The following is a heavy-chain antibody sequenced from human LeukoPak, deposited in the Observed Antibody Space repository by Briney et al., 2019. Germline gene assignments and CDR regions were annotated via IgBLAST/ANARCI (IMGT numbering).Heavy chain of an antibody. V-gene: IGHV3-48*03. CDR2: ISSSGSTI. CDR3: ARARGSEIDY. CDR1: GFTFSSYE. J-gene: IGHJ4*02. Sequence: GGSLRLSCAASGFTFSSYEMNWVRQAPGKGLEYVSYISSSGSTIYYADSVKGRFTISRDNAKNTLYLQMNSLRAEDTAVYYCARARGSEIDYWGQGTMVTVSS. D-gene: IGHD3-10*01.